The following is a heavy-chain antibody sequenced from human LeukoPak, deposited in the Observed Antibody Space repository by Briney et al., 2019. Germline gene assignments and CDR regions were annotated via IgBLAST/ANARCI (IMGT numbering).Heavy chain of an antibody. J-gene: IGHJ4*02. CDR3: AKNHDYGRHFDY. D-gene: IGHD4-17*01. CDR1: GFTFSSYA. CDR2: ISGSGGST. V-gene: IGHV3-23*01. Sequence: GGSLRLSCAASGFTFSSYAMSWVRQAPGEGLELVSAISGSGGSTYYADSVKGRFTISRDNSKNTLYLQMNSLRAEDTAVYYCAKNHDYGRHFDYWGQGTLVTVSS.